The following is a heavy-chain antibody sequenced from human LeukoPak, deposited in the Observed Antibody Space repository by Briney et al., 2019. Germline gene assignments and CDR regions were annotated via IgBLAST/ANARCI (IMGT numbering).Heavy chain of an antibody. D-gene: IGHD6-6*01. CDR1: GFTFDDYA. J-gene: IGHJ4*02. V-gene: IGHV3-9*01. Sequence: GGSLRLSCAASGFTFDDYAMHWVRQAPGKGLEWVSGITWNSGEIAYADSVKGRFTISRDNAKNSLYLQMNSLRADDTALYYCAKNEGSSRAFADWGQGTLVTVSS. CDR2: ITWNSGEI. CDR3: AKNEGSSRAFAD.